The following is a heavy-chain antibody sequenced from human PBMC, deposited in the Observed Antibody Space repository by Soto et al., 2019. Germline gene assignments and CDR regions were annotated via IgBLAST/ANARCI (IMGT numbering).Heavy chain of an antibody. CDR2: ISYDGSNK. D-gene: IGHD6-19*01. Sequence: GGSLRLSCAASGFTFSSYAMHWVRQAPGKGLEWVAVISYDGSNKYYADSVKGRFTISRDNSKNTLYLQMNSLRAEDTAVYYCARARYSSGWYGRIFDYWGQGTLVTVSS. CDR3: ARARYSSGWYGRIFDY. CDR1: GFTFSSYA. J-gene: IGHJ4*02. V-gene: IGHV3-30-3*01.